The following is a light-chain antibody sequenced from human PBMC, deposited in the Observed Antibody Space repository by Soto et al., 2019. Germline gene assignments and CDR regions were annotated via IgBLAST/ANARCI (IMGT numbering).Light chain of an antibody. CDR2: DAS. V-gene: IGKV3-11*01. Sequence: EIVLTQSPATLSLSPGERATLSCRASQSVSSYLAWYQQKPGQAPRLLIYDASNRATGIPARFSGSGSGTDFTLTISSLEPEDFVVYYCQQRSNWPLTFGGGTKVDSK. CDR1: QSVSSY. CDR3: QQRSNWPLT. J-gene: IGKJ4*01.